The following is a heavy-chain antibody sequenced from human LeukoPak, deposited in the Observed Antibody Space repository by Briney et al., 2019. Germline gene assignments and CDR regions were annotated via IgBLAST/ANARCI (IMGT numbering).Heavy chain of an antibody. CDR3: ASSGGGTTGTTYYFDY. V-gene: IGHV3-66*01. J-gene: IGHJ4*02. CDR2: IYSGGST. CDR1: GFTVSSNY. Sequence: GRSLRLSCAASGFTVSSNYMSWVRQAPGKGLEWVSVIYSGGSTYYADSVKGRFTISRDNSKNTLYLQMNSLRAEDTAVYYCASSGGGTTGTTYYFDYWGQGTLVTVSS. D-gene: IGHD1-1*01.